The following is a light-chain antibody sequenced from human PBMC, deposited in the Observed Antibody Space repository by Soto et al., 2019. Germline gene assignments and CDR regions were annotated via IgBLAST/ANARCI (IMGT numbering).Light chain of an antibody. Sequence: EIVLTQSPGTLSLSPGERVTLSCRASQSVTSNYLAWYQHKPGQAPRLLISAASNRATGIPDRFSGSGTGTDFTLAISRLEPEDFAVYYCHEYDYGRDSFGQGTKLESK. CDR1: QSVTSNY. J-gene: IGKJ2*01. CDR3: HEYDYGRDS. V-gene: IGKV3-20*01. CDR2: AAS.